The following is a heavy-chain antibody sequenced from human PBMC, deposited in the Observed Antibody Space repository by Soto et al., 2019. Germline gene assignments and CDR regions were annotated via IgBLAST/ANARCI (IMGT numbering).Heavy chain of an antibody. D-gene: IGHD2-15*01. V-gene: IGHV3-21*01. Sequence: GGSLRLSGAASGFTFSSYSMNWVRQAPGKGLEWVSSISSSSSYIYYADSVKGRFTISRDNAKNSLYLQMNSLRAEDTAVYYCARDRGCSGGSCYYRYYYGMDAWGQGTTVTVSS. J-gene: IGHJ6*02. CDR1: GFTFSSYS. CDR2: ISSSSSYI. CDR3: ARDRGCSGGSCYYRYYYGMDA.